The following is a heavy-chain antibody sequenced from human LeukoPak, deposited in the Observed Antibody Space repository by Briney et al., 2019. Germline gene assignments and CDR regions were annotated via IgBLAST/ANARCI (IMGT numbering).Heavy chain of an antibody. CDR3: ARDLGVGAIRLILDY. CDR2: ISYDGSNK. V-gene: IGHV3-30-3*01. J-gene: IGHJ4*02. D-gene: IGHD1-26*01. Sequence: PGRSLRLSCAASGFTFSSYAMHWVRRAPGKGLEWVAVISYDGSNKYYADSVKGRFTISRDNSKNTLYLQMNSLRAEDTAVYYCARDLGVGAIRLILDYWGQGTLVTVSS. CDR1: GFTFSSYA.